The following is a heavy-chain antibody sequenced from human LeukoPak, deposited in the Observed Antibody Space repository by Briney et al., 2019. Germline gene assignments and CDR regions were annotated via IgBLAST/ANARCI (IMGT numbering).Heavy chain of an antibody. D-gene: IGHD1-26*01. V-gene: IGHV3-64*01. CDR2: INTNGGTT. CDR3: VRTSGSLDY. J-gene: IGHJ4*02. CDR1: GFTFSSYA. Sequence: GGSLRLSCVASGFTFSSYAMHWVRQAPGKGLEYVSAINTNGGTTYYANSVKGRFTISRDNSKNTVYLQMGSLRAEDMAVYYCVRTSGSLDYWGQGTLVTVSS.